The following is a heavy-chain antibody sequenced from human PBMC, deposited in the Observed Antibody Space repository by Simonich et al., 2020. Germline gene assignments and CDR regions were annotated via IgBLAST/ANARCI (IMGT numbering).Heavy chain of an antibody. CDR2: INHSGST. V-gene: IGHV4-34*01. CDR3: ARGKGWKNAFDI. J-gene: IGHJ3*02. D-gene: IGHD1-1*01. Sequence: QVHLQQWGAGLLKPSETLSLTCAVYGGSLSGYYWSWIRQPPGKGLEWIGEINHSGSTNYNPSLKSRGTISVDTSKNQFSLKLSSVTAADTAVYYCARGKGWKNAFDIWGQGTMVTVSS. CDR1: GGSLSGYY.